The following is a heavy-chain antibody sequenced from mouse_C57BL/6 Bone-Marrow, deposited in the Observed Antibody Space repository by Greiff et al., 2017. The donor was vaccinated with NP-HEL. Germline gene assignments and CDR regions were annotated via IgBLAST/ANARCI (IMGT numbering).Heavy chain of an antibody. CDR2: INPSSGYN. V-gene: IGHV1-7*01. CDR1: GYTFTSYW. D-gene: IGHD1-1*01. J-gene: IGHJ1*03. Sequence: VKLVESGAELAKPGASVKLSCKASGYTFTSYWMHWVKQRPGQGLEWIGYINPSSGYNKYNQKFKDTATLTADKSSSTAYMQLSSLTYEDSAVYYCARSPSYYGSSYGYFDVWGTGTTVTVSS. CDR3: ARSPSYYGSSYGYFDV.